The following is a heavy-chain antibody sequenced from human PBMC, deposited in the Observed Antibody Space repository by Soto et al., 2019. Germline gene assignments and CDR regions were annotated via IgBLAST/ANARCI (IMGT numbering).Heavy chain of an antibody. Sequence: SETLSLTCAVSGGSISSGGYSWSWIRQPPGKGLEWIGYIYHSGSTYYNPSLKSRVTISVDRSKNQFSMKLSTVTAADTAVYYCAAGGGLPRYYWGQGTLVTVSS. D-gene: IGHD5-12*01. CDR1: GGSISSGGYS. CDR2: IYHSGST. V-gene: IGHV4-30-2*01. J-gene: IGHJ4*02. CDR3: AAGGGLPRYY.